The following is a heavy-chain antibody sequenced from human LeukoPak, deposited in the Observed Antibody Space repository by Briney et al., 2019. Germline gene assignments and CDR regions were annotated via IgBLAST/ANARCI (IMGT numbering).Heavy chain of an antibody. D-gene: IGHD3-9*01. CDR1: GYTFTKYA. V-gene: IGHV1-18*01. Sequence: ASVKVSCKASGYTFTKYAISWVRQAPGQGLEWMGWISPYNGDTNYPHKLQGRVTMTADTSTSTASMELRSLRSDDTAVYYCAREESQEVTYYDVLTGETSNSYYYYYMDAWGKGTTATVSS. CDR2: ISPYNGDT. CDR3: AREESQEVTYYDVLTGETSNSYYYYYMDA. J-gene: IGHJ6*03.